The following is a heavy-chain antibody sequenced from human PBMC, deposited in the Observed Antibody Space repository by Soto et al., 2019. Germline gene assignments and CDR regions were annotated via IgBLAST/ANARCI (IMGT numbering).Heavy chain of an antibody. CDR1: GASISSYW. D-gene: IGHD1-1*01. CDR3: ARDTTPSL. V-gene: IGHV4-59*01. CDR2: VYYSGST. Sequence: VQLQESGPGLVKPSETLSLTCTVSGASISSYWWSWIRQPPGKGLEWIGYVYYSGSTNYNPSLKSRVTISVDTSKNQFSLKLSSVTAADTAMYYCARDTTPSLWGQGTLVTVSS. J-gene: IGHJ4*02.